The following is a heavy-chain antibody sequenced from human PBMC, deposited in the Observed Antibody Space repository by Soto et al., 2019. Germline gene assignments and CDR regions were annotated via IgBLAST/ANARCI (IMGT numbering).Heavy chain of an antibody. CDR2: ISPYNGNA. CDR1: GYTFTSFA. V-gene: IGHV1-18*01. J-gene: IGHJ6*03. Sequence: QVQLVQSGAEVKKPGASVKVSCEASGYTFTSFAISWVRQAPGQGLEWLGWISPYNGNADYAQKFQGRVTITTDTTTRTANTGLWSLKSHDPAVYFCAGVGQDRGEKIVQLIYADYYYYYVDVWGKGTTVTVSS. D-gene: IGHD1-1*01. CDR3: AGVGQDRGEKIVQLIYADYYYYYVDV.